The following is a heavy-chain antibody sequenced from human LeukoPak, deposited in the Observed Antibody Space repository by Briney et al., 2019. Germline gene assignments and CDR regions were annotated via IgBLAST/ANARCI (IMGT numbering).Heavy chain of an antibody. Sequence: ASVKVSCKASGHAFTGYYMHWVRQAPGQGLEWMGWINPNSGGTNYAQKFQGRVTMTRDTSISTAYMELSSLRSDDTAVYYCARHYCSSDSCSIAGFDYWGQGTLVTVSS. CDR3: ARHYCSSDSCSIAGFDY. D-gene: IGHD2-2*01. CDR1: GHAFTGYY. J-gene: IGHJ4*02. CDR2: INPNSGGT. V-gene: IGHV1-2*02.